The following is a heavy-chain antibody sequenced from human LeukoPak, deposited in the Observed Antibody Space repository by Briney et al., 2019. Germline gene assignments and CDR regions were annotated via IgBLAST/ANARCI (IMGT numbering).Heavy chain of an antibody. Sequence: PGGSLRLSCAASGFTVSRNYMSWVRQAPGKGLEWVSVIYSGGSTYYADSVKGRFTISRDNSKNTLYLQMNSLRAEDTAVYYCARGYCGGDCHYLEAYDFDYWGQGTLVTVSS. CDR1: GFTVSRNY. D-gene: IGHD2-21*01. CDR2: IYSGGST. V-gene: IGHV3-53*01. J-gene: IGHJ4*02. CDR3: ARGYCGGDCHYLEAYDFDY.